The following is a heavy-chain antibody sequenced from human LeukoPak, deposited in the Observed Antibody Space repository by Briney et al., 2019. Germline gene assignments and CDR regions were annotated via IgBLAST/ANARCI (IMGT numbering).Heavy chain of an antibody. CDR2: IYYTGSS. Sequence: SETLSLTCTVSGGSISSNYWTWIRQPPGKGLEWIGYIYYTGSSNYNPSLKGRVTISVDTSKNQFSLKLRSVTAADTAVYYCARGIESYGDYNYWGQGTLVTVSS. J-gene: IGHJ4*02. V-gene: IGHV4-59*01. D-gene: IGHD4-17*01. CDR1: GGSISSNY. CDR3: ARGIESYGDYNY.